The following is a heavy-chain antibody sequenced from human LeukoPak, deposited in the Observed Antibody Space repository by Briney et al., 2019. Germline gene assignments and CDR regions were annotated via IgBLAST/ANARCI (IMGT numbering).Heavy chain of an antibody. CDR2: VYTSGST. D-gene: IGHD5-12*01. CDR3: ARGSWLRWFDP. Sequence: SETLSLTCTVSGGSISSYYWSWIRQPAGKVLEWIGRVYTSGSTNYNPSLKSRVTISVDTSKNQFSLKLSSVTAADTAVYYCARGSWLRWFDPWGQGTLVTVSS. CDR1: GGSISSYY. J-gene: IGHJ5*02. V-gene: IGHV4-4*07.